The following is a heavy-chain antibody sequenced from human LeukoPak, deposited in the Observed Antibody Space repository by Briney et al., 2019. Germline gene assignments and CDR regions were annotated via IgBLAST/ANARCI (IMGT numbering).Heavy chain of an antibody. V-gene: IGHV3-23*01. Sequence: GGSLRLSCAASGFTFSNYAMSWVRQAPGKGLEWVSGISGSGGSTYYADSVKGRFTISRDNSKNTLYLQMNSLRAEDTAVYYCASDYSHYYYYYGMDVWGQGTTVTVSS. D-gene: IGHD4-11*01. J-gene: IGHJ6*02. CDR3: ASDYSHYYYYYGMDV. CDR1: GFTFSNYA. CDR2: ISGSGGST.